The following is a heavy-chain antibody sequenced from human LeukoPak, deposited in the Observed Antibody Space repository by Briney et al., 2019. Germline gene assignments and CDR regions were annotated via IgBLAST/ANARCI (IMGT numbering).Heavy chain of an antibody. Sequence: GGSLRLSCAASGFTLSSYGMSWVRQASGKGLEGVSFISRSGDTMYYIDSVKGRFTISRDSAKNSLYVHMSSLRAEDTAVYYCASLSSSSQVLDVWGKGTAVTVSS. V-gene: IGHV3-48*04. CDR3: ASLSSSSQVLDV. D-gene: IGHD6-6*01. CDR2: ISRSGDTM. J-gene: IGHJ6*04. CDR1: GFTLSSYG.